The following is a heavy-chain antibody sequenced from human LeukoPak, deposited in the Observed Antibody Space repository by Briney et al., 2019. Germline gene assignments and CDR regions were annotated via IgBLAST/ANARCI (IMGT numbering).Heavy chain of an antibody. Sequence: SETLSLTCTVSGGSISSSSYYWGWIRQPPGKGLEWIGSIYYSGSTYYNPSLKSRVTISVDTSKNQFSLKLSSVTAADTAVYYCARTTYSSGWYGGGGNDYWGQGTLVTVSS. V-gene: IGHV4-39*01. CDR1: GGSISSSSYY. CDR3: ARTTYSSGWYGGGGNDY. CDR2: IYYSGST. J-gene: IGHJ4*02. D-gene: IGHD6-13*01.